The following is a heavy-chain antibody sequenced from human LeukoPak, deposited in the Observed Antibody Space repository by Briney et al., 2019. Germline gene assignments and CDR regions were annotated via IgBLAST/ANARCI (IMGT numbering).Heavy chain of an antibody. V-gene: IGHV4-34*01. CDR1: GFTFSSYT. Sequence: PGGSLRLSCAASGFTFSSYTMNWIRQPPGKGLEWIGEINHSGSTNYNPSLKSRVTISVDTSKNQFSLKLSSVTAADTAVYYCARGRAYGDYAALYFDPWGQGTLVTVSS. D-gene: IGHD4-17*01. CDR2: INHSGST. J-gene: IGHJ5*02. CDR3: ARGRAYGDYAALYFDP.